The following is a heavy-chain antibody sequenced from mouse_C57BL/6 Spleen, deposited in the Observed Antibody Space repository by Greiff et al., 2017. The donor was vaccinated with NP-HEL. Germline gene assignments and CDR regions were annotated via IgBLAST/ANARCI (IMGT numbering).Heavy chain of an antibody. Sequence: QVQLQQPGTELVKPGASVKLSCKASGYTFTSYWMHWVKQRPGQGLEWIGNINPSNGGTNYNEKFKSKATLTVDKSSSTAYMQLSSLTSEDSAVYCCARWGITTVVAPFDYWGQGTTLTVSS. D-gene: IGHD1-1*01. J-gene: IGHJ2*01. CDR2: INPSNGGT. V-gene: IGHV1-53*01. CDR3: ARWGITTVVAPFDY. CDR1: GYTFTSYW.